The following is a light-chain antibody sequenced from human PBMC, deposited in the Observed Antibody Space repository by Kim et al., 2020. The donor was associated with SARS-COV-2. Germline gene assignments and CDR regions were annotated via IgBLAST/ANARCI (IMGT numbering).Light chain of an antibody. Sequence: ASIGDTVIITCRASQSVDIWVAWYQQRPGQVPRLLSHQSAELQEGVPSRFNGTGSGTDFTLTIRNLQASDFATYYCQQYDTHSTFGHGTKVDIK. CDR3: QQYDTHST. CDR1: QSVDIW. J-gene: IGKJ1*01. V-gene: IGKV1-5*01. CDR2: QSA.